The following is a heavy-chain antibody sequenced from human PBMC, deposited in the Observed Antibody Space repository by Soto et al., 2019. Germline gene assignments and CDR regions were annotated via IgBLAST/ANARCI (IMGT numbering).Heavy chain of an antibody. CDR3: ARNYCHYVADY. D-gene: IGHD4-17*01. J-gene: IGHJ4*02. Sequence: QLQLQESGSGLVKPSQTLSLTCAVSGGSISSGGYSWSWIRQPPGKGLERIGYSYHSGNTYYNPSLKGRVTNSGDSSKNQFSLKLSSVTAADTAVYYCARNYCHYVADYWVQGTLVTVSS. V-gene: IGHV4-30-2*01. CDR1: GGSISSGGYS. CDR2: SYHSGNT.